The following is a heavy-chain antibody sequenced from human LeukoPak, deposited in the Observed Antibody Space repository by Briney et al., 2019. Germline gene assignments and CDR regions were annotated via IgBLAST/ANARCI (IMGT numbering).Heavy chain of an antibody. J-gene: IGHJ5*02. V-gene: IGHV4-59*01. CDR2: IYYSGST. CDR1: GGSISSYY. Sequence: SETLSLTCTVSGGSISSYYWSWIRQPPGKGLEWIGYIYYSGSTNYNPSLKSRVTISVDTSKNQFSLKLSSVAAADTAVYYCARASWFDPWGQGTLVTVSS. CDR3: ARASWFDP.